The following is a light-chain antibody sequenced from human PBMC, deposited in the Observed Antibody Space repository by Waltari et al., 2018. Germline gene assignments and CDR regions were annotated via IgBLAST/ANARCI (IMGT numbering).Light chain of an antibody. J-gene: IGKJ5*01. Sequence: DIQMTQSPSTLSASVGDRVTITCRASQSISSWLAWYQQKPGKAPKLLIYKASSLESGVPSRFRGGGSGTDFTLTISSLQPDDFATYYCQQYSSWPQTFGQGTRLEIK. CDR1: QSISSW. V-gene: IGKV1-5*03. CDR2: KAS. CDR3: QQYSSWPQT.